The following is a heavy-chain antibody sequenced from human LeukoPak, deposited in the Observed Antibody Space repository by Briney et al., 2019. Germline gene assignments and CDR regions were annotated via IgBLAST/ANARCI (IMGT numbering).Heavy chain of an antibody. Sequence: SETLSLTCTVSGRSISSYYWSWIRQPPGKGLEWIGYISNSGSTNYNPSLKRRVTVSVDMSKNQLSLDLSSVTAADTAVYYCARAQYHGFSTGYSGGYYYMDVWGKGTTVSVSS. V-gene: IGHV4-59*01. CDR3: ARAQYHGFSTGYSGGYYYMDV. CDR1: GRSISSYY. J-gene: IGHJ6*03. CDR2: ISNSGST. D-gene: IGHD3-3*01.